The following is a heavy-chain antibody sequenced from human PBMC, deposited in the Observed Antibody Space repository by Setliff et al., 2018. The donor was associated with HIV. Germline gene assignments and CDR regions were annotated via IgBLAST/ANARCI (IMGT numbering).Heavy chain of an antibody. CDR2: IYTSRGT. J-gene: IGHJ4*02. V-gene: IGHV4-4*09. CDR3: ARSPSYRSSWEYYFDY. D-gene: IGHD6-13*01. CDR1: GDSISTYC. Sequence: PSETLSLTCTVSGDSISTYCWIWIWQPPGKGLEWIGYIYTSRGTNYNHSLRTRVIISVDTSNQFSLKLSSVTAADAAVYYCARSPSYRSSWEYYFDYWGQGILVTVSS.